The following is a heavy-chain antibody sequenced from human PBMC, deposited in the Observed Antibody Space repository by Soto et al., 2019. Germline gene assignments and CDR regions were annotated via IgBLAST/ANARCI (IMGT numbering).Heavy chain of an antibody. CDR2: ISGSGDNT. V-gene: IGHV3-23*01. CDR1: GFTFSNYV. D-gene: IGHD5-18*01. Sequence: PGGSLRLSCAASGFTFSNYVMSWVRQAPGKGLEWVSSISGSGDNTYYADSVKGRFTISRDNSKNTLFLQMNSLRAEDTAVYYCAKDVYSYGPGDFDIWGQGTMVT. CDR3: AKDVYSYGPGDFDI. J-gene: IGHJ3*02.